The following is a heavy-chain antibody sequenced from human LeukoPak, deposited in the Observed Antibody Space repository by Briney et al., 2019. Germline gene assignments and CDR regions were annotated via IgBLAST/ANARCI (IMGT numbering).Heavy chain of an antibody. J-gene: IGHJ4*02. CDR2: ISGSGGST. V-gene: IGHV3-23*01. CDR3: AKCITMAWVFDY. Sequence: GGSLRLSCAGSGFPFSSHGMNWVRQAPGKGLEWVSAISGSGGSTYYADSVKGRFTISRDNSKNTLYLQMNSLRAEDTAVYYCAKCITMAWVFDYWGQGTLVTVSS. D-gene: IGHD3-10*01. CDR1: GFPFSSHG.